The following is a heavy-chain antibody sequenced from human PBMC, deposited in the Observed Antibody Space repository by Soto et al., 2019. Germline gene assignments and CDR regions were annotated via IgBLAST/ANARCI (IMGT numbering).Heavy chain of an antibody. V-gene: IGHV3-23*01. Sequence: LSLTCAASGFTFSSYAMSWVRQAPGKGLEWVSAISGSGGSTYYADSVKGRFTISRDNSKNTLYLQMNSLRAEDTAVYYCAKDMDTDYYYYGMDVWGQGTTVTVSS. CDR3: AKDMDTDYYYYGMDV. J-gene: IGHJ6*02. D-gene: IGHD5-18*01. CDR1: GFTFSSYA. CDR2: ISGSGGST.